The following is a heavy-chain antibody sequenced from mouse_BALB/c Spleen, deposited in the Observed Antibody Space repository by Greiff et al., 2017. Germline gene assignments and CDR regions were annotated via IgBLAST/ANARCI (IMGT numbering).Heavy chain of an antibody. CDR3: ARSAYGNYAFAY. D-gene: IGHD2-10*02. CDR1: GYTFTSYT. V-gene: IGHV1-4*01. Sequence: QVQLKESGAELARPGASVKMSCKASGYTFTSYTMHWVKQRPGQGLEWIGYINPSSGYTNYNQKFKDKATLTADKSSSTAYMKLSSLTSEDSAVYYCARSAYGNYAFAYWGQGTLVTVSA. CDR2: INPSSGYT. J-gene: IGHJ3*01.